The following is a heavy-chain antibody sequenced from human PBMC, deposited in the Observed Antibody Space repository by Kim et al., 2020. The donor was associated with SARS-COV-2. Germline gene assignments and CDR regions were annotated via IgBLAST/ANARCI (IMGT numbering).Heavy chain of an antibody. CDR3: ARQPIAGAGPCDY. Sequence: TQSLKSRVTISVDTSKNKFSQKLSSVTAADTAVHYCARQPIAGAGPCDYWGQGTLVTVSS. J-gene: IGHJ4*02. D-gene: IGHD6-19*01. V-gene: IGHV4-39*01.